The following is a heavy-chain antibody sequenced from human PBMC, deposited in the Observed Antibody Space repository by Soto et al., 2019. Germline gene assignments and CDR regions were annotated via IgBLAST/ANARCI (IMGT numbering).Heavy chain of an antibody. D-gene: IGHD3-3*01. V-gene: IGHV5-51*01. CDR3: ARAVGYSDASDFYSFAY. J-gene: IGHJ4*02. CDR2: IYPGDSDT. CDR1: GYDFTHYW. Sequence: LGASLKISCRGSGYDFTHYWIAWVRQTPGKGLEWMGVIYPGDSDTKYRPSFQGQVTISVDRSIDTAYLQRSSLKASDTAVYYCARAVGYSDASDFYSFAYWGQGTPVTVSS.